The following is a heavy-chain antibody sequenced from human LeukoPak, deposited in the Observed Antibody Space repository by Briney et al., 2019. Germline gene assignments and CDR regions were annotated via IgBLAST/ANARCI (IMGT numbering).Heavy chain of an antibody. D-gene: IGHD3-10*01. Sequence: GASVKVSCKASGGTFSSYAITWVRQAPGQGLEYMGWISAYTGDTNSAQEFQGRVTMTTDTSTSTAYMHLRNLRSGDTAIYYCARMNDGIRGPTDLWGQGTLVTVSS. CDR1: GGTFSSYA. V-gene: IGHV1-18*01. CDR2: ISAYTGDT. CDR3: ARMNDGIRGPTDL. J-gene: IGHJ5*02.